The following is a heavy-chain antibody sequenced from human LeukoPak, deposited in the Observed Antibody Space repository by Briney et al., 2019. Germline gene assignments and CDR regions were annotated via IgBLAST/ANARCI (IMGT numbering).Heavy chain of an antibody. J-gene: IGHJ6*02. D-gene: IGHD3-22*01. CDR1: GGSFSGYY. CDR2: INHSGST. V-gene: IGHV4-34*01. Sequence: SETLSLTCAVYGGSFSGYYWSWIRQPPGKGLEWIGEINHSGSTNYNPSLKSRVTISVDTSKNQFSLKLSSVTAADTAVYYCARARHGDSSGYYYDYYYYGMDVWGQGTTVTVSS. CDR3: ARARHGDSSGYYYDYYYYGMDV.